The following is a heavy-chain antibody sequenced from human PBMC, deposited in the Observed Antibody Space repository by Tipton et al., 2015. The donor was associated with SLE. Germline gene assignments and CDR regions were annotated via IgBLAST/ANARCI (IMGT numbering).Heavy chain of an antibody. D-gene: IGHD3-22*01. Sequence: TLSLTCAVFGGSISRNNWWSWVRQPPGKGLEWIGEIYHSGSTNYNPSLKSRVTISVDKSKNQFSLKLNSVTAADTAVYYCATVDYFDSGDAFDIWGQGTLVTVSS. CDR1: GGSISRNNW. CDR3: ATVDYFDSGDAFDI. J-gene: IGHJ3*02. V-gene: IGHV4-4*02. CDR2: IYHSGST.